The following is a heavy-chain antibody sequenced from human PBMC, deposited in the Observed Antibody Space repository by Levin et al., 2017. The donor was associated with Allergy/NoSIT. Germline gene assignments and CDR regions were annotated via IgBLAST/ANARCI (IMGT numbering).Heavy chain of an antibody. D-gene: IGHD2-2*01. CDR3: ARGTPYLYCYYYMDV. CDR2: IFSSGST. J-gene: IGHJ6*03. Sequence: SETLSLTCTVSGGSISSYYWSWIRQPPGKGLEWIGYIFSSGSTEYNPSLKSRVTISVDTSKNQFSLKLSSVTAADTAVYYCARGTPYLYCYYYMDVWGKGTTVTVSS. CDR1: GGSISSYY. V-gene: IGHV4-59*01.